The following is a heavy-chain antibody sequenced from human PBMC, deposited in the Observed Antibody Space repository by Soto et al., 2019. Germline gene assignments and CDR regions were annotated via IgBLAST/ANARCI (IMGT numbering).Heavy chain of an antibody. D-gene: IGHD3-22*01. CDR1: GFTFSSYG. Sequence: GGSLRLSCAASGFTFSSYGMHWVRQAPGKGLEWVAVISYDGSNKYYADSVKGRLTISRDNSKNTLYLQMNSLRAEDTAVYYCAKARDRYDSSGYYAFDIWGQGTMVTVSS. CDR3: AKARDRYDSSGYYAFDI. V-gene: IGHV3-30*18. J-gene: IGHJ3*02. CDR2: ISYDGSNK.